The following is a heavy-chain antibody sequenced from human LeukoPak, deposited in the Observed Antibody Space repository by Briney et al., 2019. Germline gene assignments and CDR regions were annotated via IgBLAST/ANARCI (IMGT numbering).Heavy chain of an antibody. CDR2: IRYDGSNK. CDR1: GFTFSSYG. CDR3: AKETGVRAVIFN. Sequence: GGSLRLSCAASGFTFSSYGMHWVRQAPGKGLEGVAFIRYDGSNKYYADSVKGRFTISRDNSNNTLYLQMNSLRPEDTAVYYCAKETGVRAVIFNWGQGTLVTVSS. D-gene: IGHD3-10*01. J-gene: IGHJ4*02. V-gene: IGHV3-30*02.